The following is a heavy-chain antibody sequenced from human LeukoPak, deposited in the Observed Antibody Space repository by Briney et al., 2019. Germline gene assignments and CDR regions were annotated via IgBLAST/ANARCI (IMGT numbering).Heavy chain of an antibody. Sequence: GGSLRLSCAASGFTFSTYSMKWVRQAPGKGLEWVSYISDSSAMYYADSVRGRFTISRENDKNSLFLQMNGLRAEDTAVYYCARDGGYSGYDADCWGQGTLVTVSS. J-gene: IGHJ4*02. CDR2: ISDSSAM. CDR1: GFTFSTYS. V-gene: IGHV3-48*01. D-gene: IGHD5-12*01. CDR3: ARDGGYSGYDADC.